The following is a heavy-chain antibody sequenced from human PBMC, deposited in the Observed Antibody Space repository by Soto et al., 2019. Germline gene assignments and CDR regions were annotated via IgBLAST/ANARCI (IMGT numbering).Heavy chain of an antibody. CDR1: GGSITGSSFC. CDR2: IYYSGST. J-gene: IGHJ6*02. Sequence: PSETLSLTCTVSGGSITGSSFCWGWIRQPPGKGLEWIGTIYYSGSTYYNPSLQSRVTISVDTSKNQFSQKLRSVTAADTAVYYCASRDGNSSDYYFGMDVWGRGTTVTVSS. V-gene: IGHV4-39*01. CDR3: ASRDGNSSDYYFGMDV. D-gene: IGHD4-4*01.